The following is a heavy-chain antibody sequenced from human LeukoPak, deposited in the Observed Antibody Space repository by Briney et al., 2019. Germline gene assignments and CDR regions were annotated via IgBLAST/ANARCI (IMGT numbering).Heavy chain of an antibody. Sequence: ASVKVSCKASGYTFTGYYMHWVRQAPGQGLEWMGWINSNSGGTNYAQKFQGRVTMTRDTSISTAYMELSRLRSDDTAVYYCARMGLGSSGLLSPLDAFDIWGQGTMVTVSS. CDR3: ARMGLGSSGLLSPLDAFDI. CDR1: GYTFTGYY. J-gene: IGHJ3*02. V-gene: IGHV1-2*02. D-gene: IGHD2-2*01. CDR2: INSNSGGT.